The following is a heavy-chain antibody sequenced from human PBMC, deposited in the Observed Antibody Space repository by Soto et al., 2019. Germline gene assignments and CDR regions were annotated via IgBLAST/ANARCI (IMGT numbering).Heavy chain of an antibody. CDR1: GYTFTGYY. V-gene: IGHV1-2*02. J-gene: IGHJ6*02. D-gene: IGHD5-18*01. Sequence: ASVKVSCKASGYTFTGYYMHWVRQAPGQGLEWMGWINPNSGGTNYAQKFQGRVTMTRDTSISTAYMELSRLRSDDTAVYYCARDSAYSCDVYYYYGMDVWGQGTTVTVSS. CDR2: INPNSGGT. CDR3: ARDSAYSCDVYYYYGMDV.